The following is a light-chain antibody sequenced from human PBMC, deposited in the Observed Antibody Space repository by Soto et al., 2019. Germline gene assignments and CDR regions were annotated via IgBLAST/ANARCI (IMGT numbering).Light chain of an antibody. J-gene: IGKJ1*01. CDR3: QQYNNTLRT. CDR2: GAS. CDR1: QSVSSN. Sequence: EIVMTQSPATLSVSPGERATLSCRASQSVSSNLAWYQQKPGQAPRLLIYGASTGATGIPARFSGSGSGTEFTLTLSSLQSEDFAVLFCQQYNNTLRTFGYGTNV. V-gene: IGKV3-15*01.